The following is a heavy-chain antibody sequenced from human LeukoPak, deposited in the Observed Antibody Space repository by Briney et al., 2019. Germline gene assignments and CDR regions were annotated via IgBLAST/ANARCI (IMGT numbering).Heavy chain of an antibody. CDR1: GFTFSSYA. Sequence: GGSLRLSCAASGFTFSSYAMSWVRQAPGKGLEWVSAISGSGGSTYYADSVKGRFTISRDDSKNTLYLQMNSLGAEDTAVYYCAKGSRSGSYYFDYWGQGTLVTVSS. CDR2: ISGSGGST. D-gene: IGHD1-26*01. V-gene: IGHV3-23*01. CDR3: AKGSRSGSYYFDY. J-gene: IGHJ4*02.